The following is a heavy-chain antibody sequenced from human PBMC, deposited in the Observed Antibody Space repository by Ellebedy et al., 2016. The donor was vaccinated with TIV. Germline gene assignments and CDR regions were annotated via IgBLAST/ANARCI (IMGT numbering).Heavy chain of an antibody. J-gene: IGHJ4*02. D-gene: IGHD3-9*01. CDR3: ASSPPYYDILTGYWAD. CDR2: INHSGST. Sequence: SETLSLTCTVSGGSISSYYWSWIRQPPGKGLEWIGEINHSGSTNYNPSLKSRVTISVDTSKNQFSLKLSSVTAADTAVYYCASSPPYYDILTGYWADWGQGTLVTVSS. V-gene: IGHV4-34*01. CDR1: GGSISSYY.